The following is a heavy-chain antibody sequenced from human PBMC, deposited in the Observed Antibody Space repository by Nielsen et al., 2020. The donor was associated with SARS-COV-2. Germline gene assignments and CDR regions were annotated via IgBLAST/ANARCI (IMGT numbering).Heavy chain of an antibody. D-gene: IGHD5-24*01. V-gene: IGHV3-43*02. Sequence: GGSLRLSCAASGFTFDDYAMHWVRQAPGKGLEWVSLISGDGGSTYYADSVKGRFTISRDNSKNSLYLQMNSLRTGDTALYYCAKDNRDGYNYVDYWGQGTLVTVSS. CDR1: GFTFDDYA. CDR2: ISGDGGST. J-gene: IGHJ4*02. CDR3: AKDNRDGYNYVDY.